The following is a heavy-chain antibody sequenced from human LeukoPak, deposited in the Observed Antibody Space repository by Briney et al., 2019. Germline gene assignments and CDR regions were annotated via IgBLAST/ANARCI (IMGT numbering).Heavy chain of an antibody. CDR2: IGGSGTRT. CDR1: GFTFTTYG. D-gene: IGHD3-16*01. Sequence: GGSLRLSCSASGFTFTTYGMNWVRQAPGKGLEWVSGIGGSGTRTYYADSVKGRFTISRDNSKNTLYLQMDSLRDEDTAVYYCAKDSGSYINSGNFDYWGQGTLVTVSS. J-gene: IGHJ4*02. CDR3: AKDSGSYINSGNFDY. V-gene: IGHV3-23*01.